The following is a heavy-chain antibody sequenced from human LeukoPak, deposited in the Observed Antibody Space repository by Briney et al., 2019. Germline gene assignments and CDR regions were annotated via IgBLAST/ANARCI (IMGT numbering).Heavy chain of an antibody. V-gene: IGHV1-69*04. CDR2: IIPILGIA. CDR3: ARDISSSSWFLPFDY. CDR1: GGTFSSYA. D-gene: IGHD6-13*01. Sequence: SVKVSCKASGGTFSSYAISWVRQAPGQGLEWMGRIIPILGIANYAQKFQGRVTITADKSTSTAYMELNSLRSEDTAVYYCARDISSSSWFLPFDYWGQGTLVTVSS. J-gene: IGHJ4*02.